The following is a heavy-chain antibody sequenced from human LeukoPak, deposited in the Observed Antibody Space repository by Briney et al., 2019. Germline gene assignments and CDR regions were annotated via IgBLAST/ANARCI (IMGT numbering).Heavy chain of an antibody. D-gene: IGHD3-22*01. Sequence: SVKASCKASGGTSRSFAISWVRQAPGQGLERMGGIIPIFRTANYAQKFQGRVTITADESTSTAYMELSSLRFEDTAVYYCARALRYCSDSSGYAFDYWGQGTLVTVSS. CDR2: IIPIFRTA. CDR1: GGTSRSFA. J-gene: IGHJ4*02. V-gene: IGHV1-69*13. CDR3: ARALRYCSDSSGYAFDY.